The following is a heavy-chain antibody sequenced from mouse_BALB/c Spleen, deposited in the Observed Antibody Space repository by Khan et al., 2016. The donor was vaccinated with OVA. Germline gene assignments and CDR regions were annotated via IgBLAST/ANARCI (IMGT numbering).Heavy chain of an antibody. D-gene: IGHD3-3*01. CDR2: IWAGGST. Sequence: QVQLQQSGPGLVAPSQSLSITCTVYGYSLTRYGVHWVRQPPGKGLEWLGLIWAGGSTNYNWALMSRLSISIHNSKSLVFLIRNILQTDDTALYYCARSKYLARYWGQGTTLTVAS. J-gene: IGHJ2*01. V-gene: IGHV2-9*02. CDR3: ARSKYLARY. CDR1: GYSLTRYG.